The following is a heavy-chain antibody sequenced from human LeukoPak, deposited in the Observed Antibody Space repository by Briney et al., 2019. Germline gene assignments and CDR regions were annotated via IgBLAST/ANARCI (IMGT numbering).Heavy chain of an antibody. J-gene: IGHJ4*02. CDR1: GGTFSSYA. CDR2: IIPILGIA. D-gene: IGHD6-13*01. V-gene: IGHV1-69*04. CDR3: ASPRRSSSWSQTACY. Sequence: SVKVSCKASGGTFSSYAISWVRQAPGQGLEWMGRIIPILGIANYAQKFQGRVTITADKSTSTAYMELSSLRSEDTAVYYCASPRRSSSWSQTACYWGQGTLVTVSS.